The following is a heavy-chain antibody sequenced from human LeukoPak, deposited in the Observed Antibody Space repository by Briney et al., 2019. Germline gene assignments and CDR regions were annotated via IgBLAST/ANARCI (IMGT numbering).Heavy chain of an antibody. Sequence: GGSLRLSCAASGFTFDDYAMHWVRQAPGKGLEWVSGSSWNSGSIGYADSVKGRFTISRDNAKNSLYLQMNSLRAEDTAVYYCARVCGGDCLDAFDIWGQGTMVTVSS. V-gene: IGHV3-9*01. CDR1: GFTFDDYA. CDR2: SSWNSGSI. J-gene: IGHJ3*02. CDR3: ARVCGGDCLDAFDI. D-gene: IGHD2-21*02.